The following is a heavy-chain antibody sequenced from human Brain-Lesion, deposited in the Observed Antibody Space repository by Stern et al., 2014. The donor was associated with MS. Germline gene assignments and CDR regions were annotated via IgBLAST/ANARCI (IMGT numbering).Heavy chain of an antibody. CDR3: ARGRVVPGFQYYATDV. D-gene: IGHD2-2*01. V-gene: IGHV4-61*02. CDR1: GGSISSGGYY. CDR2: IFNSGST. Sequence: VQLVESGPGLVKPSQTLSLSCTVSGGSISSGGYYWSWIRQPAGKGLEWIGRIFNSGSTSYNPSLNSRVPISIATSKTQFSLRLNPMTAADTAVYYCARGRVVPGFQYYATDVWGQGTTVIVSS. J-gene: IGHJ6*02.